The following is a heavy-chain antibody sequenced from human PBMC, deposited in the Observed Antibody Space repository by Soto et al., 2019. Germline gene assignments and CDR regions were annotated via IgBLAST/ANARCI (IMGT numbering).Heavy chain of an antibody. J-gene: IGHJ6*02. V-gene: IGHV3-21*01. CDR2: ITSSGSYV. CDR1: GFTFSRHT. D-gene: IGHD3-3*02. Sequence: SLRLSCVTSGFTFSRHTMNWVRQAPGKGLEWVASITSSGSYVYYADSVKGRLSASRDNAENSLSLQMDSLRPDDTAIYFCVKDEGIEAMDVWGQGTTVTVSS. CDR3: VKDEGIEAMDV.